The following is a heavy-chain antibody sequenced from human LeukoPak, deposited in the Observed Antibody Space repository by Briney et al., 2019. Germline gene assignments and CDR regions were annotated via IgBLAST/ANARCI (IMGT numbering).Heavy chain of an antibody. J-gene: IGHJ6*02. CDR3: ARDDFEYSVHYGMDV. D-gene: IGHD3-9*01. CDR2: VYRSGNT. Sequence: KASETLSLTCSVSGGSISTYYWSWIRQPAGKGLEWIGRVYRSGNTNYNPSLKSRVTTSVDTSKNQISLRLRSVTAADTAVYYCARDDFEYSVHYGMDVWGQGTTVTVSS. V-gene: IGHV4-4*07. CDR1: GGSISTYY.